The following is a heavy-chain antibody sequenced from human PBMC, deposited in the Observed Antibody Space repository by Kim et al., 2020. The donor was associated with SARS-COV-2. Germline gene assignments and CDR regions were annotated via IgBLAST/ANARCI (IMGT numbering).Heavy chain of an antibody. Sequence: GGSLRLSCAASGFTFSSYWMHWVRQAPGKGLVWVSRINSDGSSTSYADSVKGRFTISRDNAKNTLYLQMNSLRAEDTAVYYCARDQMVTTIFNAFDIWGQGTMVTVSS. CDR3: ARDQMVTTIFNAFDI. D-gene: IGHD3-3*01. CDR2: INSDGSST. V-gene: IGHV3-74*01. J-gene: IGHJ3*02. CDR1: GFTFSSYW.